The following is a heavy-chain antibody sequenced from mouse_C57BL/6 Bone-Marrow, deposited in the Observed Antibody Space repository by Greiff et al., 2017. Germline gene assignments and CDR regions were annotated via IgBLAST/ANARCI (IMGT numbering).Heavy chain of an antibody. V-gene: IGHV14-1*01. D-gene: IGHD1-1*01. CDR3: TTNDGSSDWYFDF. Sequence: VQLQQSGAELVRPGASVKLSCTASGFNIKDYYMHWVKQRPEQGLEWIGRIDPEDGDTSYAPKFQGKATMTADTSSNTAYLQLSSLTSEDTAVYYCTTNDGSSDWYFDFWGTGTTVTVSA. CDR1: GFNIKDYY. J-gene: IGHJ1*03. CDR2: IDPEDGDT.